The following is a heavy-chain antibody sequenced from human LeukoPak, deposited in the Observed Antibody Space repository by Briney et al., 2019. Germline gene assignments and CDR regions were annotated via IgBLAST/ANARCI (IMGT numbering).Heavy chain of an antibody. J-gene: IGHJ6*02. Sequence: AASVKVSCTASGYAFTSYGISWVRQAPGQGLEWMGWISAYNGNTNYAQKLQGRVTMTTDTSTSTAYMELRSLRSDDTAVYNCARDPPRIVVVVAATNYYGMDVWGQGTTVTVSS. V-gene: IGHV1-18*01. CDR1: GYAFTSYG. CDR3: ARDPPRIVVVVAATNYYGMDV. CDR2: ISAYNGNT. D-gene: IGHD2-15*01.